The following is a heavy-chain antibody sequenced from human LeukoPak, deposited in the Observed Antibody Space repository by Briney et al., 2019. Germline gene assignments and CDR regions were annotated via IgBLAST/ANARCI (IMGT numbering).Heavy chain of an antibody. Sequence: ASVKVSCKASGYTFTGYYMHWVRQAPGQGLEWMGWINPNSGGTNYAQKFQGRVTMTRDTSISTAYMELSRLRSDDTAVYYCARGLVDTAMVRGNWFDPWGQGTLVTVSS. J-gene: IGHJ5*02. D-gene: IGHD5-18*01. CDR3: ARGLVDTAMVRGNWFDP. CDR1: GYTFTGYY. V-gene: IGHV1-2*02. CDR2: INPNSGGT.